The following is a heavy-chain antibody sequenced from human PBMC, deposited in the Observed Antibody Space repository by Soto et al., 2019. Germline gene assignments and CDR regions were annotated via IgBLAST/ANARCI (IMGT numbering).Heavy chain of an antibody. CDR1: GFSLSDYY. CDR3: AREHYSSSWDYYGMDV. J-gene: IGHJ6*02. D-gene: IGHD6-13*01. Sequence: QVQLVESGGGLVKPGGSLRLSCAASGFSLSDYYMSWIRQAPGKGLEWVSYISSSSSYTNYADSVKGRFTISRDNAKNSLYLQMNRLRAEDTAVYYCAREHYSSSWDYYGMDVWGQGTTVTVSS. V-gene: IGHV3-11*05. CDR2: ISSSSSYT.